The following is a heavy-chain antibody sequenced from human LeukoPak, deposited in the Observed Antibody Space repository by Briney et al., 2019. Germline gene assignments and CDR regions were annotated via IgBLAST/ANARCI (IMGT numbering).Heavy chain of an antibody. CDR3: ARDRRREAQDY. V-gene: IGHV1-8*01. D-gene: IGHD1-26*01. CDR2: MNSNSGNT. J-gene: IGHJ4*02. Sequence: ASVNVSCKASGYTFTSYDMNWVRQATGQGVEGMGWMNSNSGNTGYAQKFQGRVTMTRNTSISTAYMELSSLRSDDTAVYYCARDRRREAQDYWGQGTLVTVSS. CDR1: GYTFTSYD.